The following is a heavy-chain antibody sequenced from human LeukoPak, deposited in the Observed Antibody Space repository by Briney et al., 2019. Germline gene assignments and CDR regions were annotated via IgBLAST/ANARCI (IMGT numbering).Heavy chain of an antibody. CDR1: GFTLNSYS. CDR3: ARVTTTTAHS. V-gene: IGHV3-21*01. Sequence: PGGSLRLSCAASGFTLNSYSMIWVRQTPGKGLEWVSYISHSSTYIYYADSVKGRFTISRDNAKNSPYLQMNSLRAEDTAVYYCARVTTTTAHSWGRGALVTVSS. CDR2: ISHSSTYI. J-gene: IGHJ4*02. D-gene: IGHD4-17*01.